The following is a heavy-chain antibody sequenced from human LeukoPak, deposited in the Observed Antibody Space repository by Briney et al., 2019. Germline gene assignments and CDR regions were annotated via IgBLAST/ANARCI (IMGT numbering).Heavy chain of an antibody. CDR2: IYYSGTT. V-gene: IGHV4-59*12. CDR3: ARGRGGGGSSNNWFDP. Sequence: SETLSLTCTVSGGSISSYYWSWIRQPPGKGLEWIGYIYYSGTTNYNPSPKSRVTISVDASKNQFSLNLISVTAADTAVYFCARGRGGGGSSNNWFDPWGQGTLVTVSS. J-gene: IGHJ5*02. D-gene: IGHD2-15*01. CDR1: GGSISSYY.